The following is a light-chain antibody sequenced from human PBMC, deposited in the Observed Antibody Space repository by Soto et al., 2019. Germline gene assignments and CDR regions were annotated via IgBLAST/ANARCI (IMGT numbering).Light chain of an antibody. J-gene: IGKJ2*01. CDR1: QSLSSND. CDR2: GAS. V-gene: IGKV3-20*01. Sequence: EIGLTQSPGTLSLSPGERATFSCRASQSLSSNDLAWYQQKPGQAPRLLIYGASSRASGIPDRFSGSGSGTDFTFTISRLEPEDFAVYYCQHFDSSSFSFGQGTKLEIK. CDR3: QHFDSSSFS.